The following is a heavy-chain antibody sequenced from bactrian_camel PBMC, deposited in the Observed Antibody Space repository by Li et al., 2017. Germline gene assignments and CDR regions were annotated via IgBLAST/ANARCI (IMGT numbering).Heavy chain of an antibody. D-gene: IGHD1*01. CDR3: AAHSGALCSDWTRYNT. J-gene: IGHJ4*01. CDR1: GYTFSSNY. Sequence: QLVESGGGLVQPGGSLVLSCAASGYTFSSNYMGWFRQAPGKEREGVAAIYTGGRSTYYADSVKVRFTISEDNAKNSLFLQMDCLKPDDTASYYCAAHSGALCSDWTRYNTWGQGTQVTVS. CDR2: IYTGGRST. V-gene: IGHV3S28*01.